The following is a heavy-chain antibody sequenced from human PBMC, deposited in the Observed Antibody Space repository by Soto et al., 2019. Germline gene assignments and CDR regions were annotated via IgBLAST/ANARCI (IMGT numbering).Heavy chain of an antibody. V-gene: IGHV3-66*01. CDR1: GFTVSSNY. D-gene: IGHD2-15*01. CDR3: ARDQHGVLLDAFDI. J-gene: IGHJ3*02. Sequence: GGSLRLSCAASGFTVSSNYMSWVRQAPGKGLEWVSAIYSGGSTYYADSVKGRFTISRDNSKNTLYLQMNSLRAEDTAVYYCARDQHGVLLDAFDIWGQGTMVTVSS. CDR2: IYSGGST.